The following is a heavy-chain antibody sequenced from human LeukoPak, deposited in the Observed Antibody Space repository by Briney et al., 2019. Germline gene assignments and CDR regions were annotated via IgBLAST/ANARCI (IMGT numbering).Heavy chain of an antibody. CDR2: ISHSGSI. Sequence: SETLSLTCAVCGGSFRSYYWDWIRQPPGKGLAWIGEISHSGSINYTPSLKSRVTISVATSTTQFSLKLSSATAADTAVYYCARGDYSYYYGMDVWGKGTSVTVSS. CDR1: GGSFRSYY. CDR3: ARGDYSYYYGMDV. V-gene: IGHV4-34*01. J-gene: IGHJ6*04.